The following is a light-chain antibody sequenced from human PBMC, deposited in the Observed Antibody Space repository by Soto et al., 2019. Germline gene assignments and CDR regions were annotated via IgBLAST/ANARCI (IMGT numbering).Light chain of an antibody. V-gene: IGKV1-17*01. CDR2: AAS. CDR3: LQHNSYPWT. Sequence: QVTQSPSSLSASVGDRVTITCRASQGIRNDVGWFQQRQGKAPKRLIYAASSLQIGVPSRFSGSGSGTEFTLTISSLQPEDFATYYCLQHNSYPWTFGQGTKVEIK. CDR1: QGIRND. J-gene: IGKJ1*01.